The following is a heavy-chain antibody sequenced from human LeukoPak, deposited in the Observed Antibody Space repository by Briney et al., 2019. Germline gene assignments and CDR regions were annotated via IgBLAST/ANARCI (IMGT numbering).Heavy chain of an antibody. CDR2: SSNIEGT. Sequence: PSETLSLTCTVSGGSISSYYWSWIRQPPGKGLEWIGYSSNIEGTYYNPSLKSRVTISLDTSKNQFSLRLNSVTAADTAVYYCARVKGSNWLDPWGQGTLVTVSS. V-gene: IGHV4-59*01. CDR3: ARVKGSNWLDP. D-gene: IGHD6-6*01. CDR1: GGSISSYY. J-gene: IGHJ5*02.